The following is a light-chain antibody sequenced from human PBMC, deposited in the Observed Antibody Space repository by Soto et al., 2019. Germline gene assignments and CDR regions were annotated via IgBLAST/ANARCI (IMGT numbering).Light chain of an antibody. CDR2: EVN. Sequence: QSALTQPPSASGSPGQSVTISCTGTSSDVDNYNYVSWYQQHPGKAPKLMIYEVNKRPSGVPDRFSGSKSGNTASLTVSGLQAEDEADYFCSAYAGSSDFVVFGGGTKLTVL. CDR3: SAYAGSSDFVV. V-gene: IGLV2-8*01. J-gene: IGLJ2*01. CDR1: SSDVDNYNY.